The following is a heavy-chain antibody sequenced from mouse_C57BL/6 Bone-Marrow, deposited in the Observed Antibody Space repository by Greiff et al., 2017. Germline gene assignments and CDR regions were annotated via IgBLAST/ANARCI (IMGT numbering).Heavy chain of an antibody. CDR2: INPDSSTI. J-gene: IGHJ3*01. Sequence: EVKLLESGGGLVQPGGSLKLSCAASGIDFSRYWMSWVRRAPGKGLEWIGDINPDSSTINYAPSLKDKFIISRDNAKNTLYLQMSKVRSEDTALYYCARDDDRWGFAYWGQGTLVTVSA. CDR3: ARDDDRWGFAY. CDR1: GIDFSRYW. D-gene: IGHD2-3*01. V-gene: IGHV4-1*01.